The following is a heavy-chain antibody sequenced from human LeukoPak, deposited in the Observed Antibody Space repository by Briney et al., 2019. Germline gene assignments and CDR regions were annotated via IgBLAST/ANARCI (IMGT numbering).Heavy chain of an antibody. V-gene: IGHV1-69*02. CDR2: IIPIFGIA. CDR1: GYTFTGYY. D-gene: IGHD5-18*01. Sequence: SVKVSCKASGYTFTGYYMHWVRQAPGQGLEWMGRIIPIFGIANYAQKFQGRVTITADKSTSTAYMELSSLRSEDTAVYYCARRTADTAMVNYYYGMDVWGQGTTVTVSS. CDR3: ARRTADTAMVNYYYGMDV. J-gene: IGHJ6*02.